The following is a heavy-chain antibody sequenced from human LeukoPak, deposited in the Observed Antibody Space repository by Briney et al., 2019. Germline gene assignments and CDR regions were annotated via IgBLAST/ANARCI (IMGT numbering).Heavy chain of an antibody. CDR2: ISSSGSTI. D-gene: IGHD5-24*01. Sequence: GGSLRLSCAASGFTFSDYYMIWIRQAPGKGLEWVSYISSSGSTIYYADSVKGRFTISRDNAKNSLYLQMNSLRAEDTAVYYCARGDWGTIIYYYYMDVWGKGTTVTVSS. CDR3: ARGDWGTIIYYYYMDV. V-gene: IGHV3-11*01. CDR1: GFTFSDYY. J-gene: IGHJ6*03.